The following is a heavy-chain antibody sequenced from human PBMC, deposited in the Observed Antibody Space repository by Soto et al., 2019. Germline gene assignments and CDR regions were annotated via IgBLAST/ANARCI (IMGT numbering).Heavy chain of an antibody. Sequence: PGGSLRLSCAASGFTVSTKYMSWVRQAPGKGLEWVSVIYSGGSTFYADSVRGRFTISRDNSKNTVNLQMNSLRAEDTAVYYCARXPWAADYWGQGTLVTVSS. J-gene: IGHJ4*02. CDR1: GFTVSTKY. CDR2: IYSGGST. CDR3: ARXPWAADY. D-gene: IGHD3-16*01. V-gene: IGHV3-66*01.